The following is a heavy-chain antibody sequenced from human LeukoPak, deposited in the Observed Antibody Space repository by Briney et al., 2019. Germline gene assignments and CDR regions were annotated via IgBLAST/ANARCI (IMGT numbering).Heavy chain of an antibody. CDR3: ATVKNWNGGDY. Sequence: ASVKVSCKASGGTFSNCAISWVRQAPGQGLEWMGIINPSGGSTSYAQKFQGRVTMTRDMSTSTVYMELSSLRSEDTAVYYCATVKNWNGGDYWGQGTLVTVSS. D-gene: IGHD1-1*01. V-gene: IGHV1-46*01. CDR1: GGTFSNCA. CDR2: INPSGGST. J-gene: IGHJ4*02.